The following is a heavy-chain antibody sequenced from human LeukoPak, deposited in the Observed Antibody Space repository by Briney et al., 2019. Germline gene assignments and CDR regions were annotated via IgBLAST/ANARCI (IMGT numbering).Heavy chain of an antibody. J-gene: IGHJ4*02. Sequence: GGSLRLSCAASGFTFSSYAMSWVRQAPGKGLEWVSAISGSGGSTYYADSVKGRFTISRDSSKNTLYLQMNSLRAEDTAVYYCAKQGGQQLVAGIDYWGQGTLVTVSS. CDR2: ISGSGGST. D-gene: IGHD6-13*01. V-gene: IGHV3-23*01. CDR1: GFTFSSYA. CDR3: AKQGGQQLVAGIDY.